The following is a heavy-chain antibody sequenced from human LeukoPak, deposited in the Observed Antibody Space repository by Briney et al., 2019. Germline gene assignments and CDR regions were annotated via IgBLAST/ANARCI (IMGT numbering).Heavy chain of an antibody. CDR3: ATGRTWWDLLNY. CDR2: LDPEAGEM. J-gene: IGHJ4*02. D-gene: IGHD1-26*01. V-gene: IGHV1-24*01. CDR1: GHTLTELS. Sequence: GASVKVSCKVSGHTLTELSLHWVRQAPGKGLEWMGGLDPEAGEMIYSQKFQGRVTMTEDTSTDIAYMEMSSLRSKDTAVYYCATGRTWWDLLNYWGQGTLVTVSS.